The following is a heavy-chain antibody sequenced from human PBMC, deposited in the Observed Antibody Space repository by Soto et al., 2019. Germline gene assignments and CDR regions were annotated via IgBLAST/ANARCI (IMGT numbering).Heavy chain of an antibody. J-gene: IGHJ4*02. V-gene: IGHV4-59*08. CDR3: ARHRDYLFDY. Sequence: QVQLQESGPGLVKPSETLSLTCTVSGGSISSYYWSWIRQPPGKGLEWIGYIYYSGSTNYNPSLKSRVTISVDTSKNQFSLKLSSVTAADTAVNYCARHRDYLFDYWGQGTLVTVSS. D-gene: IGHD4-17*01. CDR1: GGSISSYY. CDR2: IYYSGST.